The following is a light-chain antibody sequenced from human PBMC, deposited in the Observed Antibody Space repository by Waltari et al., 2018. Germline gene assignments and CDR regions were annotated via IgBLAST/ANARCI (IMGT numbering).Light chain of an antibody. CDR2: GAS. CDR1: QSISSN. V-gene: IGKV3-15*01. CDR3: QQYNNWPVYT. J-gene: IGKJ2*01. Sequence: EIVMTQSPVILSVSPGERATLSCRASQSISSNLAWYQQKLGQAPRLLIYGASTRATDIPARFSGSGSGTEFTLTISSLQSEDFAVYYCQQYNNWPVYTFGQGTKLEIK.